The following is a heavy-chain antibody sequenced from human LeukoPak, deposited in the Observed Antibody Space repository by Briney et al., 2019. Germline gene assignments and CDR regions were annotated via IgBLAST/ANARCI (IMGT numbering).Heavy chain of an antibody. CDR2: IYYSGST. CDR1: GFTFSSYN. J-gene: IGHJ4*02. V-gene: IGHV4-59*01. Sequence: PGGSMRLSCAASGFTFSSYNMNWVRQAPGKGLEWIGYIYYSGSTNYNPSLKSRVTISVDTSKNQFSLKLSSVTAADTAVYYCARDRSGNYDYWGQGTLVTVSS. CDR3: ARDRSGNYDY. D-gene: IGHD6-25*01.